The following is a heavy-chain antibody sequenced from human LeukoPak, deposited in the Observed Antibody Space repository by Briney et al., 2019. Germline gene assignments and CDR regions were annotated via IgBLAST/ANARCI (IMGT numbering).Heavy chain of an antibody. CDR1: GFTFSDYA. CDR3: AKGRPFTPIAVVQEYFDY. J-gene: IGHJ4*02. CDR2: ISGNGGST. V-gene: IGHV3-23*01. D-gene: IGHD3-22*01. Sequence: PGGYLRLSCAASGFTFSDYAITWVRQAPGKGLEWVSHISGNGGSTSYAASVKGRFTVSRDNSKNMLYLQMNSLRVDDTAVYYCAKGRPFTPIAVVQEYFDYWSKGTLVAVSS.